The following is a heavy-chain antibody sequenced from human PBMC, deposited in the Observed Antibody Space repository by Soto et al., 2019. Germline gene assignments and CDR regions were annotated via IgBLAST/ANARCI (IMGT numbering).Heavy chain of an antibody. CDR2: IYYRGST. CDR1: GGSISSGGYY. J-gene: IGHJ6*02. Sequence: QVQLQESGPGLVKPSQTLSLTCTVSGGSISSGGYYWSWIRQHPGKGLEWIGYIYYRGSTYYNPSLKSRVTISVDTSKNPFSLKLSSVTAADTAVYYCARDSTGTLRYYGMDVWGQGTTVTVSS. D-gene: IGHD1-1*01. CDR3: ARDSTGTLRYYGMDV. V-gene: IGHV4-31*03.